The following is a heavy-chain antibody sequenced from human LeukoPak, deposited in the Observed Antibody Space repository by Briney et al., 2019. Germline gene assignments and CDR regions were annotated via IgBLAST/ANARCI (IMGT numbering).Heavy chain of an antibody. CDR3: ARPRNPGIAVAAPY. Sequence: VGSVKLSCKTSGYTFTGYYMHWVRQAPGQGLEWMGWMNHNSGDTNYAQTFQGRVTMSRDTSISTAYMELTWLRSDDTAVYFCARPRNPGIAVAAPYWGQGTLVTVSS. D-gene: IGHD6-19*01. V-gene: IGHV1-2*02. J-gene: IGHJ4*02. CDR2: MNHNSGDT. CDR1: GYTFTGYY.